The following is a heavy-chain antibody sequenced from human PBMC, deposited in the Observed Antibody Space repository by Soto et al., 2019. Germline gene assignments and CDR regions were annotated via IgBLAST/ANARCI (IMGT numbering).Heavy chain of an antibody. CDR3: ARSGITGTGDAFDI. CDR2: IYSGGST. D-gene: IGHD1-20*01. V-gene: IGHV3-53*01. J-gene: IGHJ3*02. Sequence: LRLSCAASGFTVSSNYMSWVRQAPGKGLEWVSVIYSGGSTYYADSVKGRFTISRDNSKNTLYLQMNSLRAEDTAVYYCARSGITGTGDAFDIWGQGTMVTVS. CDR1: GFTVSSNY.